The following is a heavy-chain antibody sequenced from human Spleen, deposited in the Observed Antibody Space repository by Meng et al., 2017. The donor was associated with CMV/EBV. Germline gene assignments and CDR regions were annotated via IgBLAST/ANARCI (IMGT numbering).Heavy chain of an antibody. V-gene: IGHV1-18*01. CDR3: ARGLGSISSNWFDP. CDR2: SSAYNGNT. Sequence: KASGYTFTSYGIRWVRQAPGQGLEWMGWSSAYNGNTNYAQKLQGRVTMTTDTPTSTAYMELRSLRSDDTAVYYCARGLGSISSNWFDPWGQGALVTVSS. CDR1: GYTFTSYG. D-gene: IGHD2-2*01. J-gene: IGHJ5*02.